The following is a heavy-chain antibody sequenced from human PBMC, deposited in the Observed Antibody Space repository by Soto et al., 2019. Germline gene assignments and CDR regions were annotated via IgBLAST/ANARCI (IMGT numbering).Heavy chain of an antibody. Sequence: PGGSLRLSCAASGFTFSSYGMHWVRQAPGKGLEWVAVISYDGSNKYYADSVKGRFTISRDNSKNTLYLQMNSLRAEDTAVYYCAKDLDYDNFGGYYHHYYMDVWGKGTTVTVS. J-gene: IGHJ6*03. V-gene: IGHV3-30*18. CDR3: AKDLDYDNFGGYYHHYYMDV. CDR1: GFTFSSYG. CDR2: ISYDGSNK. D-gene: IGHD3-9*01.